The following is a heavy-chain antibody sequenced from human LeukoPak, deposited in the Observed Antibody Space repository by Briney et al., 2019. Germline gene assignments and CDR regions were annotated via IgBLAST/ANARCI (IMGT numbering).Heavy chain of an antibody. V-gene: IGHV3-23*01. CDR3: AKGRGYSSTWYVDF. CDR1: GFTFSSYD. Sequence: PGGSLRLSCAASGFTFSSYDMSWVRQAPGKGLECVSAISGNGGNTDYADSVKGRFTISRDNSKNTLYLQMTSLRVEDTALYYCAKGRGYSSTWYVDFWGQGTLVTVSS. CDR2: ISGNGGNT. J-gene: IGHJ4*02. D-gene: IGHD6-13*01.